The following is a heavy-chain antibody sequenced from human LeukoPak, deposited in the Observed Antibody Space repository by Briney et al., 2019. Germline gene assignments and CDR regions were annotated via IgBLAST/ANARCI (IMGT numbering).Heavy chain of an antibody. J-gene: IGHJ4*02. D-gene: IGHD3-22*01. CDR1: GYTFTSYY. V-gene: IGHV1-69*05. CDR3: ARDSGGPYYYDSSGYTGWHY. CDR2: IIPIFDVA. Sequence: SVKVSCKASGYTFTSYYMHWVRQAPGQGLEWMGGIIPIFDVANYAQKFQGRVTITTDESTSTAYMELSSLRSEDTAVYYCARDSGGPYYYDSSGYTGWHYWGQGTLVTVSS.